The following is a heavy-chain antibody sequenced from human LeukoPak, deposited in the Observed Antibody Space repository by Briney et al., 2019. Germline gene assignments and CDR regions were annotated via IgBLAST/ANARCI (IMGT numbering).Heavy chain of an antibody. D-gene: IGHD3-3*01. CDR1: GGTFSSYA. Sequence: ASVKVSCKASGGTFSSYAISWVRQAPGQGLEWMGGIIPIFGTANYAQKFQGRVTITTDESTSTAYMELSSLRSEDTAVYYCAGDGYYDFWSGPNWFDPWCQGTLVTVSS. CDR2: IIPIFGTA. CDR3: AGDGYYDFWSGPNWFDP. V-gene: IGHV1-69*05. J-gene: IGHJ5*02.